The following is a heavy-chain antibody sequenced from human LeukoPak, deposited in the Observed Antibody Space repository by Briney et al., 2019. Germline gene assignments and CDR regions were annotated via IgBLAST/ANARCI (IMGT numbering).Heavy chain of an antibody. CDR3: ARDQDIVVVVAATEGGFDY. J-gene: IGHJ4*02. CDR1: RYTFTSYY. V-gene: IGHV1-46*03. CDR2: INPSGGST. Sequence: ASVKVSCKASRYTFTSYYMHWVRQAPGQGLEWMGIINPSGGSTSYAKKFQGRVTMTRDTSTSTVYMELSSLRSEDTAVYYCARDQDIVVVVAATEGGFDYWGQGTLVTVSS. D-gene: IGHD2-15*01.